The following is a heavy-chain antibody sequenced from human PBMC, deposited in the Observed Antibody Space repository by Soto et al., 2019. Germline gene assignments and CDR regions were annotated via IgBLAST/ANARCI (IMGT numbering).Heavy chain of an antibody. CDR3: ARNSERFIVGATDAFDI. V-gene: IGHV5-51*01. CDR2: IYPGDSDN. Sequence: GESLKISCKGSGYSFTSYWIGWVRQMPGEGLEWMWIIYPGDSDNRYSPSFHGQVTISADKSISNAYLQWSSLKASDTAMYYCARNSERFIVGATDAFDIWGQGTMVTVSS. CDR1: GYSFTSYW. D-gene: IGHD1-26*01. J-gene: IGHJ3*02.